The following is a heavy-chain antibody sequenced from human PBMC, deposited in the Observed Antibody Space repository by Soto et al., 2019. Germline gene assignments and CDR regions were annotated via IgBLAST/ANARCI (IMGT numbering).Heavy chain of an antibody. Sequence: QLQLQESGPGLVKPSETLSLTCTVSGGSISSSSYYWGWIRQPPGKGLEWIGSIYYSGSTYYNPSLKSRVTISVDPSKNQFALKLSSVTAADTAVYYCARRLSYDSSGFEGGGMDVWGQGTTVTVSS. V-gene: IGHV4-39*01. D-gene: IGHD3-22*01. CDR3: ARRLSYDSSGFEGGGMDV. CDR2: IYYSGST. J-gene: IGHJ6*02. CDR1: GGSISSSSYY.